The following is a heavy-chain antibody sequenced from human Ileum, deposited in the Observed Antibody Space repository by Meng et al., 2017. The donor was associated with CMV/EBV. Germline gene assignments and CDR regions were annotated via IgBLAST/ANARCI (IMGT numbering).Heavy chain of an antibody. CDR3: AKQLETTAVGYFAMDV. D-gene: IGHD1-1*01. CDR1: GFVFSKYD. J-gene: IGHJ6*02. Sequence: GGSLRLSCASSGFVFSKYDMYWVRQAPGKGLEGVAFIRYDGSNEYYGDSVKGRFTISRDNSKNTLYLQMNSLRPEDTAVYYCAKQLETTAVGYFAMDVWGQGTTVTVSS. CDR2: IRYDGSNE. V-gene: IGHV3-30*02.